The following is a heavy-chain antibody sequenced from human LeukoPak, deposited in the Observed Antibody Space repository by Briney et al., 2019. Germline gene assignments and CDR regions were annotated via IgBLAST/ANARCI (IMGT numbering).Heavy chain of an antibody. CDR1: GGSISSYY. CDR3: ARIPHYYYYMDV. CDR2: IYYSGST. V-gene: IGHV4-59*01. Sequence: SETLSLTCTVSGGSISSYYWSWIRQPPGKGLEWIGYIYYSGSTNYNPSLKSRVTISVDTSKNQFSLKLSSVTAADTAVYNCARIPHYYYYMDVWGKGATVTVSS. J-gene: IGHJ6*03.